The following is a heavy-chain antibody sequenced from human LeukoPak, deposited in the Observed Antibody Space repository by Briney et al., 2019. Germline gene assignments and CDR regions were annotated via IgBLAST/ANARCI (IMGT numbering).Heavy chain of an antibody. CDR1: GGSISSGSYY. J-gene: IGHJ6*03. Sequence: SQTLSLTCTVSGGSISSGSYYWRWIRQPAGKGLEWIGRIYTSGSTNYNPSHKSRVTISVDTSKNQFSLKLSSVTAADTAVYYCARGGPDYYYYYMDVWGKGTTVTVS. CDR3: ARGGPDYYYYYMDV. CDR2: IYTSGST. V-gene: IGHV4-61*02.